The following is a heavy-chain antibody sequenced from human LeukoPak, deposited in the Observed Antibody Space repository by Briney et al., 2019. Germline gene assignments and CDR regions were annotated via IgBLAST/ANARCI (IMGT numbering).Heavy chain of an antibody. CDR2: ISGSGGST. CDR3: ARGGFPT. CDR1: GFTFSSYG. Sequence: GGSLRLSCAASGFTFSSYGMTWVRQAPGKGLEWVSAISGSGGSTYYADSVKGRFTISRDNAKNSLYLQMNSLRAEDTAVYYCARGGFPTWGRGTLVTVSS. J-gene: IGHJ5*02. V-gene: IGHV3-23*01. D-gene: IGHD5-12*01.